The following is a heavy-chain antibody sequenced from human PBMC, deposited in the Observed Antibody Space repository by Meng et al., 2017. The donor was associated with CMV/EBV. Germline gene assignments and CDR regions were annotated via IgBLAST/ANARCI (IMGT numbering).Heavy chain of an antibody. D-gene: IGHD2-2*01. CDR3: ARGFVRQKVVPAARSNYYYYGMDV. Sequence: GSLRLSCAVYGGSFSGYYWSWIRQPPGKGLEWIGEINHSGSTNYNPSLKSRVTISVDTSKNQFSLKLSSVTAADTAVYYCARGFVRQKVVPAARSNYYYYGMDVWGRGTTVTVSS. CDR2: INHSGST. CDR1: GGSFSGYY. V-gene: IGHV4-34*01. J-gene: IGHJ6*02.